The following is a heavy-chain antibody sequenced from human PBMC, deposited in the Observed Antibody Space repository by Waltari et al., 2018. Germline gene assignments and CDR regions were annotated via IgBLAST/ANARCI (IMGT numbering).Heavy chain of an antibody. J-gene: IGHJ4*02. Sequence: EVQLVESGGGLIQPGGSLRLSCAASGFTVSSKSMTWVRQAPGKGLEWVSVIHSGGDSYHADSVKGRFTISRDNSKNTLYLQMNSLRAEDTAVYYCARLPPGDYWGQGTLVIVSS. D-gene: IGHD3-10*01. CDR3: ARLPPGDY. CDR1: GFTVSSKS. V-gene: IGHV3-53*01. CDR2: IHSGGDS.